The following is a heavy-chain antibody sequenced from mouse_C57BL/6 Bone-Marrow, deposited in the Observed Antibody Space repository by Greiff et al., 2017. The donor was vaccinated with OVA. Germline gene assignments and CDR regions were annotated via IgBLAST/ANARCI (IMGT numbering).Heavy chain of an antibody. CDR1: GYTFTSYW. V-gene: IGHV1-55*01. D-gene: IGHD6-2*01. J-gene: IGHJ4*01. CDR2: IYPGSGST. Sequence: QVQLQQPGAELVKPGASVKMPCKASGYTFTSYWITWVKQRPGQGLEWIGDIYPGSGSTNYNEKFKSKATLTVDTSSSTAYMQLSSLTSEDSAVYYSARSGDSLYAMDYWGQGTSVTVSS. CDR3: ARSGDSLYAMDY.